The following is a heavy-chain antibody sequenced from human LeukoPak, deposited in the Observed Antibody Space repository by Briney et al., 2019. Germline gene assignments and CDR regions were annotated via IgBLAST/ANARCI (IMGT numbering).Heavy chain of an antibody. J-gene: IGHJ4*02. CDR1: GFTFSNYA. CDR2: ISGSTVNT. CDR3: ARKHETSAFLLAF. V-gene: IGHV3-23*01. D-gene: IGHD3-22*01. Sequence: PGGSLRLSCVASGFTFSNYAMSWVRQAPGKGLEWVSTISGSTVNTYYADSVKGRFTISRDNSKNTLYLQMNSLRAEDTAVYYCARKHETSAFLLAFWGQGTLVTVSS.